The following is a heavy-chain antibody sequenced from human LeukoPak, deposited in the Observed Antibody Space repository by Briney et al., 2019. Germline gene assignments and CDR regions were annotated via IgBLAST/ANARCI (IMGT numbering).Heavy chain of an antibody. CDR3: VRQFAS. CDR2: VSGSGSTV. Sequence: GGSLRLSCAASGFTFGDHIMNWVRQLPGKRLEWVAYVSGSGSTVYYADSVKGRFTVSRDNGKSSLYLQMDSLRVEDTALYYCVRQFASWGQGTLVTVSS. J-gene: IGHJ4*02. CDR1: GFTFGDHI. V-gene: IGHV3-48*01.